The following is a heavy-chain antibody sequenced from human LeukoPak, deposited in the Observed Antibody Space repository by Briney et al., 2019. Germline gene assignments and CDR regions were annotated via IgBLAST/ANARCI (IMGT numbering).Heavy chain of an antibody. CDR3: AKDRGYHYGSGSQFDY. CDR1: GFTFSSYG. D-gene: IGHD3-10*01. J-gene: IGHJ4*02. V-gene: IGHV3-30*02. Sequence: PGGSLRLSCAASGFTFSSYGMHWVRHAPGKGLEWVAFIRYDGSNKYYADSVKGRFTISRDNSKNTLYLQMNSLRAEDTAVYYCAKDRGYHYGSGSQFDYWGQGTLVTVSS. CDR2: IRYDGSNK.